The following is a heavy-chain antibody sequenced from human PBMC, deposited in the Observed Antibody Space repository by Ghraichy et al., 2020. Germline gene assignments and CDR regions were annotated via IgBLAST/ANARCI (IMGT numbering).Heavy chain of an antibody. CDR1: GGSFSGYY. V-gene: IGHV4-34*01. CDR3: ARLRQWLVLDVPRKTPNWYFDL. D-gene: IGHD6-19*01. Sequence: SETLSLTCAVYGGSFSGYYWSWIRQPPGKGLEWIGEINHSGSTNYNPSLKSRVTISVDTSKNQFSLKLSSVTAADTAVYYCARLRQWLVLDVPRKTPNWYFDLWGRGTLVTVSS. J-gene: IGHJ2*01. CDR2: INHSGST.